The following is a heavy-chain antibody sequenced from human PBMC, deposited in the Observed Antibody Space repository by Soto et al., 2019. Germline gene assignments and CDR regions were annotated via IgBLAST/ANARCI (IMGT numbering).Heavy chain of an antibody. J-gene: IGHJ6*02. Sequence: QVQLVESGGGVVQPGRSLRLSCAASGFTFSSYAMNWVRQAPGKGLEWVAIISYDRNNKYYADSVKGRFTISRDNSKNTLYLQMNSLRAEDTAVYYCARAGCDGGRCYTLVGLRYGMDVWGQGTTVTVSS. CDR2: ISYDRNNK. CDR1: GFTFSSYA. CDR3: ARAGCDGGRCYTLVGLRYGMDV. V-gene: IGHV3-30*04. D-gene: IGHD2-15*01.